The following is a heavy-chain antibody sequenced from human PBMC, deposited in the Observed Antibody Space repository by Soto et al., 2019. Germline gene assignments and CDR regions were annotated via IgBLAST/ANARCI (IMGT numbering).Heavy chain of an antibody. CDR2: INPSGGYT. V-gene: IGHV1-46*03. CDR3: ARGGGIVVVTAPYDY. Sequence: ASVKVSCKASGYTFTSYGISWVRQAPGQGLEWLGIINPSGGYTTYAQRLQGRVNMTSDTSTRTVHMELSRLTSEETAVNNNARGGGIVVVTAPYDYWGQGTLVTVSS. CDR1: GYTFTSYG. J-gene: IGHJ4*02. D-gene: IGHD2-21*02.